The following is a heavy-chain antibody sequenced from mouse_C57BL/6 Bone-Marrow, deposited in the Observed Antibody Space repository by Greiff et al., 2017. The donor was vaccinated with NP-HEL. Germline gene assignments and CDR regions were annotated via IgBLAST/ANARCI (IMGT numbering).Heavy chain of an antibody. V-gene: IGHV1-19*01. CDR3: ARPTVTDWYFDV. Sequence: EVQLQQSGPVLVKPGASVKMSCKASGYTFTDYYMNWVKQSHGKSLEWIGVIYPYNGGTSYNQKFKGKATLTVDKSSSTAYMELNSLTSEDSAVYYCARPTVTDWYFDVWGTGTTVTVTS. D-gene: IGHD4-1*02. J-gene: IGHJ1*03. CDR2: IYPYNGGT. CDR1: GYTFTDYY.